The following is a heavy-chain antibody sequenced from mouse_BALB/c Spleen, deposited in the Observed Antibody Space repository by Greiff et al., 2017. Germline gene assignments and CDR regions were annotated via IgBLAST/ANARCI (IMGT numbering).Heavy chain of an antibody. J-gene: IGHJ4*01. CDR2: ISDGGSYT. CDR1: GFTFSDYY. Sequence: DVMLVESGGGLVKPGGSLKLSCAASGFTFSDYYMYWVRQTPEKRLEWVATISDGGSYTYYPDSVKGRFTISRDNAKNNLYLQMSSLKSEDTAMYYCARGPFYYAMDYWGQGTSVTVSS. V-gene: IGHV5-4*02. CDR3: ARGPFYYAMDY.